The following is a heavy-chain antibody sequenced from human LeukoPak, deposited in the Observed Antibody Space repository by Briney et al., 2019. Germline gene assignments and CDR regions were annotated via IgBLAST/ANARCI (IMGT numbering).Heavy chain of an antibody. CDR3: VGHSDY. J-gene: IGHJ4*02. Sequence: GGSLRLSCAASGFSFSSYWMSWVRQAPGKGLEGVANIKQDGSEKYYVDSVKGRFTISRDNAKNSLYPQMNSLRAEDTAVYYCVGHSDYWGQGTLVTVSS. V-gene: IGHV3-7*01. CDR1: GFSFSSYW. CDR2: IKQDGSEK. D-gene: IGHD3-16*01.